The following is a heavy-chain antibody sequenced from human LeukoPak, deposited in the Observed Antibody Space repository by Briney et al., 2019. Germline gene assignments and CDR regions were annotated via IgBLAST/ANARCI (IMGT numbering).Heavy chain of an antibody. Sequence: ASVKVSCKASGYTFTDYYIHWVRQAPGQGLEWMGWINPNNGGTNYAQKFQGRVTMTRDTSISTAYMELSRLRSDDTAVYYCARDYGEQWLDHHLALDIWGQGTMVTVSS. D-gene: IGHD6-19*01. CDR2: INPNNGGT. V-gene: IGHV1-2*02. J-gene: IGHJ3*02. CDR3: ARDYGEQWLDHHLALDI. CDR1: GYTFTDYY.